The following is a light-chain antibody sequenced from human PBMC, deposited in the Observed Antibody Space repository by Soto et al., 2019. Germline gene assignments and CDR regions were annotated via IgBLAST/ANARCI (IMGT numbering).Light chain of an antibody. Sequence: DIQMTQSPSSLSASVGDRVTITCQASQDISNSLNWYQQKPGKAPKLLIYDASYLETGVPSRFSGSGSGTDFTFTISSLQPEDVAKYYCQQYDDTVTFGGGTKVEIK. CDR2: DAS. CDR1: QDISNS. CDR3: QQYDDTVT. J-gene: IGKJ4*01. V-gene: IGKV1-33*01.